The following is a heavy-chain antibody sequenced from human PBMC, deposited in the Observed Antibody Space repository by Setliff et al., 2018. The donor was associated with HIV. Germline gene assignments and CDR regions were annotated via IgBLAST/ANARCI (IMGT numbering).Heavy chain of an antibody. Sequence: GASVKVSCKASGYAFTSYAMHWVRQAPGQRLEWMGWINAGNGDTRYSQQFQDRVTITRDTSASTAYMELSSLRSEDTAVYYCARDHGNGRAYNFWSGYYSLDYWGQGTLVTVSS. CDR1: GYAFTSYA. CDR3: ARDHGNGRAYNFWSGYYSLDY. J-gene: IGHJ4*02. CDR2: INAGNGDT. V-gene: IGHV1-3*01. D-gene: IGHD3-3*01.